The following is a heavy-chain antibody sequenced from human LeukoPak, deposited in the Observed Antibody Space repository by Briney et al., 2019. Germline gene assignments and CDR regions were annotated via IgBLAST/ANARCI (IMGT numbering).Heavy chain of an antibody. Sequence: GGSLRLSCAAPGFTFSSYWMHWVRQAPGKGLEWVSGLSDAGVRIFYSDSVKGRFTISRDNSKNTLYLQMDSLRAEDTAVYYCANTHCDSSPIVWNFWGQGTLVTVSS. CDR1: GFTFSSYW. CDR2: LSDAGVRI. D-gene: IGHD6-6*01. V-gene: IGHV3-23*01. J-gene: IGHJ4*02. CDR3: ANTHCDSSPIVWNF.